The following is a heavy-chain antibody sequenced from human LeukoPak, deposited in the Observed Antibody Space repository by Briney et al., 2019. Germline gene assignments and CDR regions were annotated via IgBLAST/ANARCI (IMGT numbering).Heavy chain of an antibody. V-gene: IGHV4-4*07. J-gene: IGHJ4*02. D-gene: IGHD3-22*01. CDR2: IYTSGST. CDR1: GGSISSYY. Sequence: SETLSLTCTVSGGSISSYYWSWIRQPAGKGLEWIGRIYTSGSTNYNPSPKSRVTMSVDTSKNQFSLKLSSVTAADTAVYYCASSTYYYDSSGYYPFDYWGQGTLVTVSS. CDR3: ASSTYYYDSSGYYPFDY.